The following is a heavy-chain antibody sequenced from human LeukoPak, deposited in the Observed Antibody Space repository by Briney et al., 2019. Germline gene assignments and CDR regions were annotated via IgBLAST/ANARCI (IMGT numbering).Heavy chain of an antibody. J-gene: IGHJ5*02. CDR2: IIPIFGTA. CDR1: GGTFSSYA. V-gene: IGHV1-69*13. Sequence: ASVKVSCKASGGTFSSYAISWVRQAPGQGLEWMGGIIPIFGTANYAQKFQGRVTITADESTSTAYMELSSLRSEDTAVYYCARDLGSNSFNWFDPWGQGTLVTVSS. D-gene: IGHD6-6*01. CDR3: ARDLGSNSFNWFDP.